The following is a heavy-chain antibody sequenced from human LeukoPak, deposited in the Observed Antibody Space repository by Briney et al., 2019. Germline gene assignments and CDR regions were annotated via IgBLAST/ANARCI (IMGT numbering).Heavy chain of an antibody. V-gene: IGHV3-23*01. D-gene: IGHD5-12*01. J-gene: IGHJ4*02. CDR2: ITATSSST. Sequence: PGGSLRLSCAASGFTFSSYGMSWVRQAPGKGLDWVSAITATSSSTHDADSVQGRFTISRDNSKNTLYLQMNSLRAEDTAFYYCAINGGGDSGYGNFDYWGQGTLVTVSS. CDR3: AINGGGDSGYGNFDY. CDR1: GFTFSSYG.